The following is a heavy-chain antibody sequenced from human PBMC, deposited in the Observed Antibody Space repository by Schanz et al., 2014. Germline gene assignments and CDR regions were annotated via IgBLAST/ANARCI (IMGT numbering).Heavy chain of an antibody. CDR3: ARDDYDVSAYYAHRYCEG. V-gene: IGHV1-46*01. CDR2: SNPSGGVT. Sequence: GAEVKKPGASVKVSCKASGYTFTTYYIHWVRQAPGQRLEGRGISNPSGGVTSYAPKCQGRLTMTRETATNTVYMELSSLRSDDTAIYFFARDDYDVSAYYAHRYCEGRGRGTLITV. J-gene: IGHJ2*01. D-gene: IGHD3-22*01. CDR1: GYTFTTYY.